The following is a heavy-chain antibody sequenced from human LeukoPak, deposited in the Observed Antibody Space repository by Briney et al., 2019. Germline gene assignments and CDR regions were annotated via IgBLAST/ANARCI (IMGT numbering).Heavy chain of an antibody. D-gene: IGHD2-2*01. V-gene: IGHV3-21*01. CDR3: ARDPPLGSCSTISCPHLDY. CDR2: ISSSSSFI. Sequence: PGGSLSLSCAASGFTFSRYSMNWVRQAPGKGLEWISSISSSSSFIYYADSVKGRFTISRDNAKNSLYLQMNSLRAEDTAVYYCARDPPLGSCSTISCPHLDYWSQGTLVTVSS. CDR1: GFTFSRYS. J-gene: IGHJ4*02.